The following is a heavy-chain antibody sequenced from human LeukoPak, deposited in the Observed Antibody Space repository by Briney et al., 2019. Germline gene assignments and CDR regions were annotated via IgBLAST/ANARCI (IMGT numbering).Heavy chain of an antibody. J-gene: IGHJ4*02. CDR3: TTDLLAALGLVSFFDF. D-gene: IGHD6-13*01. CDR1: GFNFNNAW. V-gene: IGHV3-15*07. Sequence: GGSLRLSCTTSGFNFNNAWMNWVRQSPGKGLELVGRIKSSTDGGTRVYSAPVKGRFTISRDHSKRTLHLQMNSLKLEDTAVYYSTTDLLAALGLVSFFDFWRQGALVTVSS. CDR2: IKSSTDGGTR.